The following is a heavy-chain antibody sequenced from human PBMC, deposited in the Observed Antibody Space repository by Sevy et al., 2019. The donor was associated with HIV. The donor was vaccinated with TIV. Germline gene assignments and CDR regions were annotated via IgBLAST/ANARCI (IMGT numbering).Heavy chain of an antibody. J-gene: IGHJ6*02. Sequence: SETLSLTCTVSGASISSYYWSWIRQPPGKGLEWVGYIYYNGRTNHNPSPKSRVTISVDTSKNQFSLKLISVTAADTAVYYCARSLADYYYGMDVWGQGTTVTVSS. CDR1: GASISSYY. V-gene: IGHV4-59*01. CDR2: IYYNGRT. CDR3: ARSLADYYYGMDV.